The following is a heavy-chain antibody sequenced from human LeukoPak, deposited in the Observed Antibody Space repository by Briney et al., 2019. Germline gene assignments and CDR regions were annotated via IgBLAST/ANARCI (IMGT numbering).Heavy chain of an antibody. V-gene: IGHV3-23*01. J-gene: IGHJ4*02. Sequence: GGSLRLSCTVSGFTFSSEAMGWVRQLPGGGLEWVSTISPAGGTTYYAESMKGRFTISRDNSKSTLYLQMNNLGVEDTAVYYCTKVRSGSSNWALRVFDYWGQGALVTVSS. CDR2: ISPAGGTT. CDR1: GFTFSSEA. CDR3: TKVRSGSSNWALRVFDY. D-gene: IGHD6-13*01.